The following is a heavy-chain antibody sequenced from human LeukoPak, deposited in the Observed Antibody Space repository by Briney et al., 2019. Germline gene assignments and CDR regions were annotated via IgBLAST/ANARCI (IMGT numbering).Heavy chain of an antibody. V-gene: IGHV3-30*04. CDR1: GFTFSSYV. D-gene: IGHD5-18*01. J-gene: IGHJ4*02. CDR2: ISYAGTNK. Sequence: PGRSLRLSCAASGFTFSSYVMNWVRQAPGKGLEWVAVISYAGTNKYYADSVKGRFTISRDNSKNTLYLQMNSPRAEDTAVYYCARDLSGVTGYTYGRGIDYWGQGTLVTVSS. CDR3: ARDLSGVTGYTYGRGIDY.